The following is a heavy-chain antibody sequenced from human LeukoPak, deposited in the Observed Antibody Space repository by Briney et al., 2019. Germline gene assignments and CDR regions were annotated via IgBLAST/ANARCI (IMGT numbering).Heavy chain of an antibody. D-gene: IGHD6-13*01. Sequence: GGSLRLSCAASGFTFSSYAMSWVRQAPGKGLEWVSAISGSGGGTYYADSVKGRFTISRDSSKNTLYLRMNSLRAEDTAVYYCAKDSGSSWFKGVFDIWGQGTMVTVSS. J-gene: IGHJ3*02. V-gene: IGHV3-23*01. CDR1: GFTFSSYA. CDR3: AKDSGSSWFKGVFDI. CDR2: ISGSGGGT.